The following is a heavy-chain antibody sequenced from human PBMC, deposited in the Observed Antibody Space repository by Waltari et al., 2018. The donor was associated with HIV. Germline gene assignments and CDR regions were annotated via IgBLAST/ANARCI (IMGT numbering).Heavy chain of an antibody. CDR3: ARDKDSSGYHFDY. J-gene: IGHJ4*02. D-gene: IGHD3-22*01. V-gene: IGHV4-31*03. Sequence: QVQLQESGPGLVKPSQTLSLTCTVSGGSISSGGYYWSWIRQHPGKGLEWIGYIYYSGSTYYNPSLRSRVTISVDTSKNQFSLKLSSVTAADTAVYYCARDKDSSGYHFDYWGQGTLVTVSS. CDR1: GGSISSGGYY. CDR2: IYYSGST.